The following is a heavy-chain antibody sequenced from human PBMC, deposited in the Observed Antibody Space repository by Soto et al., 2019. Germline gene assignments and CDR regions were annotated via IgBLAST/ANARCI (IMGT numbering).Heavy chain of an antibody. D-gene: IGHD6-13*01. CDR2: IKQDGSEK. V-gene: IGHV3-7*01. Sequence: PGGALRLSCAASGFTFSSYWMSWVRQAPGKGLEWVANIKQDGSEKDDVEAVEGRVTIARDNAKDSLYLQMNSLRAADTAVYYCARDGIAAAGPHHYYYYGIDVWGPATTVPVSS. CDR1: GFTFSSYW. CDR3: ARDGIAAAGPHHYYYYGIDV. J-gene: IGHJ6*02.